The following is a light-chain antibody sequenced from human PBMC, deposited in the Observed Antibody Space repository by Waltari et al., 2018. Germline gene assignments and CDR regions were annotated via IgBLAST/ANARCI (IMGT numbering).Light chain of an antibody. CDR3: GAWDDRLNVYV. J-gene: IGLJ1*01. CDR2: SHD. CDR1: SSNIGSNA. Sequence: QSVLTQPPSASGTPGQRVTIPCSGSSSNIGSNALNWYQHPPGTAPTLLIYSHDQRPSGVPDRFSGSKSGTSASLAISGLQSEDEADYYCGAWDDRLNVYVCGTGTRVTVL. V-gene: IGLV1-44*01.